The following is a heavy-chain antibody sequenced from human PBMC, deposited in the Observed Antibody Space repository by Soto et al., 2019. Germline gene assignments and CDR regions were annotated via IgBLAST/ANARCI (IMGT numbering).Heavy chain of an antibody. Sequence: QLQESGPGLVKPSQTLSLTCTVSGASINNNDYYWNWIRQTPGKGLEWIGYVYYSGTTDYIPSLKSRLSMSIDKSQNQFTLKLNSVTAADTATYYWARMSYFYDKWYFDLWGRGTLVTVSS. D-gene: IGHD3-22*01. V-gene: IGHV4-30-4*01. CDR1: GASINNNDYY. CDR2: VYYSGTT. J-gene: IGHJ2*01. CDR3: ARMSYFYDKWYFDL.